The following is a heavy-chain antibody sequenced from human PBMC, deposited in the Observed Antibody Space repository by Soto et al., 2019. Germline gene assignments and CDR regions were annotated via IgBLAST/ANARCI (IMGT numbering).Heavy chain of an antibody. CDR2: INHSGST. J-gene: IGHJ4*02. CDR3: ARRDMTVFSSTSCLTLVAASSPFDY. V-gene: IGHV4-34*01. CDR1: GGSFSGYY. D-gene: IGHD2-2*01. Sequence: SETLSLTCAVYGGSFSGYYWSWIRQPPGKGLEWIGEINHSGSTNYNPSLKSRVTISVDTSKNQFSLKLSSVTAADTAVYYCARRDMTVFSSTSCLTLVAASSPFDYWGQGTLVTVSS.